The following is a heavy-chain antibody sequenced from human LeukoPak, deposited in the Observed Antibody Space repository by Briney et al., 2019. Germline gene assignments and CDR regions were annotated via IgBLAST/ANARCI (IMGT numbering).Heavy chain of an antibody. CDR2: INPNSGGT. J-gene: IGHJ6*03. CDR3: ASREMATIDYYYMDV. CDR1: GYTLTDYY. Sequence: ASVKVSCKASGYTLTDYYMHWVRQAPGQGLEWMGWINPNSGGTNYAQKFLGRVTMTRGTSISTAYMELSRLRSDDTAVYYCASREMATIDYYYMDVWGKGTTVTVSS. D-gene: IGHD5-24*01. V-gene: IGHV1-2*02.